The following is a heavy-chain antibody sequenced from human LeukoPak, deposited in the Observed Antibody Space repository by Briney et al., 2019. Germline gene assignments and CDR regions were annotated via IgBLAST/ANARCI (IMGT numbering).Heavy chain of an antibody. J-gene: IGHJ4*02. CDR2: IYYSGST. Sequence: SQTLSLTCTVPGGSISSGGYYWSWIRQHPGKGLEWIGYIYYSGSTYYNPSLKSRVTISVDTSKNQFSLKLSSVTAADTAVYYCAREVVVVTAFDYWGQGTLVTVSS. D-gene: IGHD2-21*02. CDR1: GGSISSGGYY. V-gene: IGHV4-31*03. CDR3: AREVVVVTAFDY.